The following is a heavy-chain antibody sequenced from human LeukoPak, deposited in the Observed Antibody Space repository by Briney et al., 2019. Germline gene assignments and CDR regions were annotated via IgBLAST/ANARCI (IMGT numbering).Heavy chain of an antibody. CDR3: GSTNYNPSLKSRVTMSVDTSKNQFSLKLSSVTAADTAVYYCAGVGDYGSGSNSPIDY. J-gene: IGHJ4*02. CDR2: IYTSVRT. D-gene: IGHD3-10*01. V-gene: IGHV4-4*07. Sequence: SETLSLTCTVSGGSISSSYWNWIRQPAGEGLEWIGRIYTSVRTNNNPSPKSRVPISVDKSKNQYTLNLNALTPWATAGYTSGSTNYNPSLKSRVTMSVDTSKNQFSLKLSSVTAADTAVYYCAGVGDYGSGSNSPIDYWGQGTLGTVSS. CDR1: GGSISSSY.